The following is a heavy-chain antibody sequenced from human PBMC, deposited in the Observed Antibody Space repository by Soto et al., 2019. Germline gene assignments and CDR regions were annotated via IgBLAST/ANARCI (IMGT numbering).Heavy chain of an antibody. CDR3: ARTYDFWSGYYDYYGMDV. CDR2: IYSGGST. Sequence: GGSLRLSCAASGFTVSSNYMSWVRQAPGKGLEWVSVIYSGGSTYYADSVKGRFTISRDNSKNTLYLQMNSLRAEDTAVYYCARTYDFWSGYYDYYGMDVWGQGTTVTVSS. V-gene: IGHV3-53*01. D-gene: IGHD3-3*01. J-gene: IGHJ6*02. CDR1: GFTVSSNY.